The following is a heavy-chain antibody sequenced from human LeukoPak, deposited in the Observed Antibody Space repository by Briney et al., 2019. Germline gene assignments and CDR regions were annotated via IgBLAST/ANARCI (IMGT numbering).Heavy chain of an antibody. V-gene: IGHV1-69*13. CDR2: IIPIFGTA. CDR3: AREPCGGDCYSAWFDP. D-gene: IGHD2-21*02. Sequence: ASVKVSCKASGGTFSSYAISWVRQAPGQGLEWKGGIIPIFGTANYAQKFQGRVTITADESTSTAYMELSSLRSEDTAVYYCAREPCGGDCYSAWFDPWGQGTLVTVSS. J-gene: IGHJ5*02. CDR1: GGTFSSYA.